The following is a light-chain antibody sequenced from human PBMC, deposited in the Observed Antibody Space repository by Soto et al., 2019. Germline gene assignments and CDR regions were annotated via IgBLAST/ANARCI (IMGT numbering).Light chain of an antibody. CDR2: AAS. CDR1: QGISSY. V-gene: IGKV1-8*01. Sequence: RVTQSPSPLSASTGDRVTITFRASQGISSYLAWYQQKPGKAPKLLIYAASTLQSGVPSRFSGSGSGTDFTLTISSLQSEDFAVYYCQHYNNWPWTFGQGTKVDI. J-gene: IGKJ1*01. CDR3: QHYNNWPWT.